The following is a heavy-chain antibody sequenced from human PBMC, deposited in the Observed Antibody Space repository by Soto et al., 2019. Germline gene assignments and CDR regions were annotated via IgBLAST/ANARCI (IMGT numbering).Heavy chain of an antibody. V-gene: IGHV1-69*12. D-gene: IGHD5-18*01. J-gene: IGHJ5*01. CDR1: GGSFRSYA. Sequence: QVQLVQSGAEVKKPGSSVKVSCKASGGSFRSYAVNWVRQSPGQGLECLGGIIPIFGTPNYAQKFHVRVSITADESTSTVYLDLISLTSEDTAAYYCAYSANHRYFSDSWGQGTLVTVSS. CDR3: AYSANHRYFSDS. CDR2: IIPIFGTP.